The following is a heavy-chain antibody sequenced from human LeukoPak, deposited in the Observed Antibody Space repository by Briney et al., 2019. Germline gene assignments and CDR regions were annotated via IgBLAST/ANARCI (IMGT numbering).Heavy chain of an antibody. D-gene: IGHD3-9*01. CDR3: AADPPPTNYDILTGYYMMDAFDI. CDR1: GYTFTSYG. CDR2: ISAYNGNT. Sequence: ASVKVSCKASGYTFTSYGISWVRQAPGQGLEWMGWISAYNGNTNYAQKFQGRVTMTTDTSTSTAYMELSSLRSEDTAVYYCAADPPPTNYDILTGYYMMDAFDIWGQGTMVTVSS. V-gene: IGHV1-18*01. J-gene: IGHJ3*02.